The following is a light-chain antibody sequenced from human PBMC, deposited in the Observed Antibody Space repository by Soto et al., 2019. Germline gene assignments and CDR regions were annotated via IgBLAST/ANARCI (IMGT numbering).Light chain of an antibody. Sequence: QSALTQPASVSGSPGQSITISCTGTTSDVGGYSYVSWYQQHPGTAPKLMIYEVTNRPSGVSNRFSGSKSGNTASLTISGLQAEDEADYYCSSYTSSSTLVFGGGTKLTVL. J-gene: IGLJ3*02. CDR3: SSYTSSSTLV. V-gene: IGLV2-14*01. CDR1: TSDVGGYSY. CDR2: EVT.